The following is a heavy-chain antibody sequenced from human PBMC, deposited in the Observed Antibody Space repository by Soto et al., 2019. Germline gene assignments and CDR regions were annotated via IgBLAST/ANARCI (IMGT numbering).Heavy chain of an antibody. CDR2: IWQDGRND. CDR1: GFTFSTYG. V-gene: IGHV3-33*01. J-gene: IGHJ4*02. Sequence: QVQLVESGGGVVQPGKALRLSCAASGFTFSTYGMHWVRQAPGKGLEWVAMIWQDGRNDYYGDSVKGRFSVSRDNSKNTLSLQMSGLRAEDTALYYCARAKYSKSLGLYIDVWGQGTLVTVSS. D-gene: IGHD1-26*01. CDR3: ARAKYSKSLGLYIDV.